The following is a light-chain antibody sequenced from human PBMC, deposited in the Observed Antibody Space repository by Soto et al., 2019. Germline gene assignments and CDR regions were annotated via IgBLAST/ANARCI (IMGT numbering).Light chain of an antibody. V-gene: IGKV1-5*03. CDR2: KAS. Sequence: DIQMTQSPSTLSASVGDRVTITCRASQSLNDWLAWYQQRPGKAPKLLIYKASNLEGGVPSRFSGSGSGTEFNLTISSLQPDDFATYYCQQYNTYSWTFGQGTKVEIK. J-gene: IGKJ1*01. CDR3: QQYNTYSWT. CDR1: QSLNDW.